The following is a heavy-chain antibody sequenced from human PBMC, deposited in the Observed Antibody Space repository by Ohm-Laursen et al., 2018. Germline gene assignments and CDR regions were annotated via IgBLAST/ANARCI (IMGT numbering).Heavy chain of an antibody. CDR2: ISGSGFTI. V-gene: IGHV3-11*01. Sequence: SLRLSCTASGFTFSDYYMSWIRQAPGKGLEWISHISGSGFTIYDADSVKGRFTISRDNAKNSLYLQINSLRAEDTAIYYCVRGTSIGYCSSGTCYTGDFFDYWGQGALVTVSS. CDR3: VRGTSIGYCSSGTCYTGDFFDY. D-gene: IGHD2-2*02. CDR1: GFTFSDYY. J-gene: IGHJ4*02.